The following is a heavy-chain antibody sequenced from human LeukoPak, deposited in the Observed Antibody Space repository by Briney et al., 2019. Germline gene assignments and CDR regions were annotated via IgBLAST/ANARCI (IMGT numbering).Heavy chain of an antibody. CDR3: ATPGGGRNYFDY. V-gene: IGHV4-34*01. Sequence: SETLSLTCAVYGGSFSGYYWSWIRQPPGKGLEWIGEINHSGSTNYNPSLKSRVTISVDTSKNQFSLKLSSVTAADTAVYYCATPGGGRNYFDYWGQGTLVTVSS. CDR1: GGSFSGYY. D-gene: IGHD3-16*01. J-gene: IGHJ4*02. CDR2: INHSGST.